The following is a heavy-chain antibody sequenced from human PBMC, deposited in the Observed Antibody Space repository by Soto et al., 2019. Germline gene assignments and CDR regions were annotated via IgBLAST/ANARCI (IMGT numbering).Heavy chain of an antibody. Sequence: PVGSLRLSCAASGFTFSSYSMNWVRQAPGKGLEWVSSISSSSSYIYYADSVKGRFTISRDNAKNSLYLQMNSLRAEDTAVYYCARDRVDYYDSSGYTKFDYWGQGTLVTVSS. V-gene: IGHV3-21*01. J-gene: IGHJ4*02. CDR3: ARDRVDYYDSSGYTKFDY. D-gene: IGHD3-22*01. CDR1: GFTFSSYS. CDR2: ISSSSSYI.